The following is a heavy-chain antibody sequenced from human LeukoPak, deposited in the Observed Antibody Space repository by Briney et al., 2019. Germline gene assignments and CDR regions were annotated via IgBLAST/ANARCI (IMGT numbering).Heavy chain of an antibody. CDR2: INPNSGGT. CDR3: ARDVGEYCSSTNCYASHY. Sequence: ASVKVPCKASGYTFTVYYMHWVRQAPGQGLEWMGWINPNSGGTNYAQKFQGGVTMTRDTSITTAYMELSSLRPDDTAVYYCARDVGEYCSSTNCYASHYWGQGTLVTVSS. D-gene: IGHD2-2*01. V-gene: IGHV1-2*02. CDR1: GYTFTVYY. J-gene: IGHJ4*02.